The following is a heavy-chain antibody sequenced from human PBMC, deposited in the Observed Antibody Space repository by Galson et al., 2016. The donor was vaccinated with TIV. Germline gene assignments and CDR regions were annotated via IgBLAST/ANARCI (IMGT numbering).Heavy chain of an antibody. D-gene: IGHD3-10*01. CDR3: ARLDYYGSGSFKPTDYSFYHGKDV. CDR2: IYPGDSDT. V-gene: IGHV5-51*01. J-gene: IGHJ6*02. Sequence: QSGAEVTKPGESLKISCKGSGYSFTPYWIGWVRQMPGKGLEWMGIIYPGDSDTRYRPSFRGPVTISADNSISTSYMQGVSLKVSDHAMYYRARLDYYGSGSFKPTDYSFYHGKDVWGQGTTGIVAS. CDR1: GYSFTPYW.